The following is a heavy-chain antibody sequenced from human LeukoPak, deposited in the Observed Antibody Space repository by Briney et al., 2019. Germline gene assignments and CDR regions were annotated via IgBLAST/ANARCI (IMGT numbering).Heavy chain of an antibody. J-gene: IGHJ4*02. D-gene: IGHD6-13*01. Sequence: SQTLSLTCAISGDSVSSDSAAWNWIRQSPSRGLEWLGRTYYRSKWYNDYAVSVKSRITINPDTSKNQFSLQLNSVTPEDTAVYYCARAAGYSSSWYGKYYFDYWGQGTLVTVSS. CDR1: GDSVSSDSAA. CDR2: TYYRSKWYN. V-gene: IGHV6-1*01. CDR3: ARAAGYSSSWYGKYYFDY.